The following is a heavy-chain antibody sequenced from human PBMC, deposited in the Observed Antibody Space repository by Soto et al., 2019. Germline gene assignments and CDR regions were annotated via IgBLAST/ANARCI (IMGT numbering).Heavy chain of an antibody. CDR2: ISAYNGNT. V-gene: IGHV1-18*04. CDR1: GYTFTSYG. Sequence: AAVKVSCKASGYTFTSYGISWVRQAPGQGLEWMGWISAYNGNTNYAQKLQGRVTMTTDTSTSTAYMELRSLRPDDTAVYYCASNVDTAMVGDDHGMDVWGQGTTVTVSS. J-gene: IGHJ6*02. D-gene: IGHD5-18*01. CDR3: ASNVDTAMVGDDHGMDV.